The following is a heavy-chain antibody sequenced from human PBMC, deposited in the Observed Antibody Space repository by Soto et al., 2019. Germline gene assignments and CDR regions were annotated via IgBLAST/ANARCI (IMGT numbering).Heavy chain of an antibody. CDR3: AKDMAPGAAAPFYMDV. Sequence: GGSLRLSCAASGFTFSSYAMSWVRQAPGKGLEWVSAISGSGGSTYYADSVKGRFNISRDNSKNTLYLQMNSLRAEDTAVYYCAKDMAPGAAAPFYMDVWGKGTTVTVSS. D-gene: IGHD2-2*01. J-gene: IGHJ6*03. CDR1: GFTFSSYA. CDR2: ISGSGGST. V-gene: IGHV3-23*01.